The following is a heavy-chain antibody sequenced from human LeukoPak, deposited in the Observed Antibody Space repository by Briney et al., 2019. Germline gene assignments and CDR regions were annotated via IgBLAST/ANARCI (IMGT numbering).Heavy chain of an antibody. CDR1: GFTVSDNY. V-gene: IGHV3-53*01. CDR3: ARDGLATGVDY. D-gene: IGHD7-27*01. CDR2: IYSGGNT. Sequence: GGSLRLSCAASGFTVSDNYMTWVRQAPGKGLEWASVIYSGGNTYYADSVKGRFTISRDNSKNTLYLQMDSLRAEDTAVYYCARDGLATGVDYWGQGTLVTVSS. J-gene: IGHJ4*02.